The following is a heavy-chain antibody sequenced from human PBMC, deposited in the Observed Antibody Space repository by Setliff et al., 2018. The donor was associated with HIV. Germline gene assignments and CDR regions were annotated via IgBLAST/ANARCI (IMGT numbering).Heavy chain of an antibody. V-gene: IGHV4-34*01. D-gene: IGHD3-3*02. CDR3: ARGSSFGWDNHYFDF. CDR2: ISHTGNT. J-gene: IGHJ4*01. Sequence: SETLSLTCAVYGGSFNGCYWNWIRQSPGKGLQWIGEISHTGNTNFHRSLKSRITMSVDTTKNQFSLRLTSLTTADTGLYFCARGSSFGWDNHYFDFWGHGTLVTVSS. CDR1: GGSFNGCY.